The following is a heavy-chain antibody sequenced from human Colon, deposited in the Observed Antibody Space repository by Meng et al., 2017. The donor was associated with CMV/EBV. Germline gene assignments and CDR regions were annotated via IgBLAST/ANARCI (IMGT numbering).Heavy chain of an antibody. CDR1: GITLSNYA. CDR2: FYSGGGT. CDR3: LRDPLLLPRRY. J-gene: IGHJ4*02. Sequence: GGSLRLSCAASGITLSNYAMSWVRQAPGKGLEWVSVFYSGGGTYYADSVKGRFTISRDNSKSTVYLHMTSLRADDTATYYCLRDPLLLPRRYWGQGTLVTVSS. D-gene: IGHD3-3*01. V-gene: IGHV3-53*05.